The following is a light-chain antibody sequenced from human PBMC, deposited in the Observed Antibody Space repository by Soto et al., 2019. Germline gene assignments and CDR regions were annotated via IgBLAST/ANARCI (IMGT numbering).Light chain of an antibody. Sequence: EIVLTQSPGTLSLSPGEKATLSCRASQSVSSGFLAWYQQKPGQAPRLLIYGASTRATGIPDRFIGSGSATDFSLTISRLEPEDFAVYYCQQYGSSPPWTFGQGTKVEIK. V-gene: IGKV3-20*01. CDR2: GAS. CDR1: QSVSSGF. CDR3: QQYGSSPPWT. J-gene: IGKJ1*01.